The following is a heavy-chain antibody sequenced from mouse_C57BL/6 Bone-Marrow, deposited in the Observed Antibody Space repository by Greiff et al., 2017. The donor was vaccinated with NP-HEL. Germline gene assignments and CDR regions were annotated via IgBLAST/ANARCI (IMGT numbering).Heavy chain of an antibody. CDR2: INPNNGGT. D-gene: IGHD2-14*01. CDR3: ARRRGYYRHYFDY. J-gene: IGHJ2*01. CDR1: GYTFTDYN. V-gene: IGHV1-18*01. Sequence: EVHLVESGPELVKPGASVKIPCKASGYTFTDYNMDWVKQSHGKSLEWIGDINPNNGGTIYNQKFKGKATLTVDKSSSTAYMELRSLTSEDTAVYYCARRRGYYRHYFDYWGQGTTLTVSS.